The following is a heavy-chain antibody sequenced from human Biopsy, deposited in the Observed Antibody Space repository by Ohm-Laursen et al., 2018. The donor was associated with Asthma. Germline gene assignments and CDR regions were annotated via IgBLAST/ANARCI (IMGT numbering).Heavy chain of an antibody. CDR1: GFTVSRDY. J-gene: IGHJ4*02. V-gene: IGHV3-53*01. CDR3: ARGDTGGWSQYYFDY. CDR2: IYSGGTS. D-gene: IGHD2-8*02. Sequence: SLRLSCTASGFTVSRDYMFWVRQAPGKGLEWVSVIYSGGTSHTADSVRGRFTISRDYSKNTLYLQMHSLRAEDTAVYYCARGDTGGWSQYYFDYWGQGTLVIVSS.